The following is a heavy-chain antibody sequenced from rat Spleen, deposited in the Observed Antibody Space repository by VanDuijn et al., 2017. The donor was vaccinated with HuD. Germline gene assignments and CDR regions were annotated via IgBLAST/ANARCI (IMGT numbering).Heavy chain of an antibody. CDR2: ITNASGRT. Sequence: EVQLVESGGGLVQPGGSLKLSCVASGFTFNNYWMTWIRQAPGKGLEWVASITNASGRTYYPDSVKGRFTISRDNAKSTLYLQMDSLRSEDTATYYCARHELPGYNGWWYFDFWGPGTMVTVSS. CDR1: GFTFNNYW. V-gene: IGHV5-31*01. J-gene: IGHJ1*01. CDR3: ARHELPGYNGWWYFDF. D-gene: IGHD1-4*01.